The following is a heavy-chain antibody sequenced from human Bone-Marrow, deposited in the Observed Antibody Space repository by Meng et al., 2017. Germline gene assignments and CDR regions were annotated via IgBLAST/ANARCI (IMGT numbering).Heavy chain of an antibody. CDR2: ISSSGNTI. CDR1: GVTFSNHY. V-gene: IGHV3-11*01. Sequence: QVHLVGSGGDLVKPGGSLRLSCAASGVTFSNHYRTWIRQAPGKGLEWVSYISSSGNTIYYSDSVKGRFTISRDNTKNSLYLQMNSLRAEDTAVYYCARTYDYGAEYNDYWGQGTLVTVSS. J-gene: IGHJ4*02. CDR3: ARTYDYGAEYNDY. D-gene: IGHD4-17*01.